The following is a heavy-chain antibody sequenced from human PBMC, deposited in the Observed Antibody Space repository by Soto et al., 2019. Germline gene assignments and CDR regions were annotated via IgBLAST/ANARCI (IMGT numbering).Heavy chain of an antibody. J-gene: IGHJ3*02. CDR3: TTAFWSGSAFDI. Sequence: EVQLVESGGGLVKPGGSLRLSCAASGFTFSNAWMSWVRQAPGKGLEWVGRIKSKTDGGTTDYAAPVKGRFTISRDDSKNTLYLQMNSLKTEDTAVYYCTTAFWSGSAFDIWGQGTMVTVSS. CDR1: GFTFSNAW. V-gene: IGHV3-15*01. CDR2: IKSKTDGGTT. D-gene: IGHD3-3*01.